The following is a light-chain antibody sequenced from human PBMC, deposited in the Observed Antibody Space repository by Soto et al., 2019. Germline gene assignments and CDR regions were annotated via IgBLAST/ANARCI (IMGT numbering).Light chain of an antibody. Sequence: DIKLTQSPSTLSASVGERVTITCRASQTVNTWLAWYQHKPGKAPKLLIYDASVLETGVPSRFSGFSSGTEFTLTISSLQPDDFATYFCQQYNSYSPEGLTFGGGTKVDIK. CDR3: QQYNSYSPEGLT. J-gene: IGKJ4*01. CDR2: DAS. CDR1: QTVNTW. V-gene: IGKV1-5*01.